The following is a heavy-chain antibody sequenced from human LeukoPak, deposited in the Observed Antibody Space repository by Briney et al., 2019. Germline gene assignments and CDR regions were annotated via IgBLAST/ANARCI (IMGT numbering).Heavy chain of an antibody. CDR2: IYTSGST. CDR3: ARVPRTYSYYYMDV. J-gene: IGHJ6*03. Sequence: PSETLSLTCTVSGGSISSGSYYWNWIRQPAGKGLEWIGRIYTSGSTNRNPSLKSRVTISVDTSKNQFSLKMTSVTAADTAVYYCARVPRTYSYYYMDVWGKGTTVTVSS. V-gene: IGHV4-61*02. CDR1: GGSISSGSYY.